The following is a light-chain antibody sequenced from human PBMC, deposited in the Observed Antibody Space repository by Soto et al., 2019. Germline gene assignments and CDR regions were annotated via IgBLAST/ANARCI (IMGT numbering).Light chain of an antibody. J-gene: IGKJ3*01. CDR1: QRISTN. Sequence: EIVMTQSPPALSVSPGERATLSCRASQRISTNVAWYQHKPGQAPRLLIYGASTRATGIPARFSGSGSGTDFNLTISTLQSEDFAVYYCKQYNNWPPKITFGSWTKVD. V-gene: IGKV3D-15*01. CDR2: GAS. CDR3: KQYNNWPPKIT.